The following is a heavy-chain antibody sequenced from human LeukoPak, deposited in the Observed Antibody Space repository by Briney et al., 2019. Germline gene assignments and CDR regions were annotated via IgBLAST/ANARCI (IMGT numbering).Heavy chain of an antibody. CDR1: GFTFSNYA. CDR2: TTYDGSDK. V-gene: IGHV3-30*02. J-gene: IGHJ4*02. Sequence: GGSLRLSCAASGFTFSNYAMYWVRQAPGKGLERGAFTTYDGSDKYYADSVKGRFTISRDNSKNTLYLQMNSLRAEDTAVYYCAKDRANAWSSDYWGQGTLVTVSS. D-gene: IGHD3-10*01. CDR3: AKDRANAWSSDY.